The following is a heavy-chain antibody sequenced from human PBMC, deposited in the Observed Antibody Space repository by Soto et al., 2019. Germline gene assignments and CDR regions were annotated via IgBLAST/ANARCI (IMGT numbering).Heavy chain of an antibody. Sequence: EILPLTCSLSGGCITSNHWWSWLRQAPGKGLEWIGEIFHRGTSHHNPSLESRVTLSVDKSKNQFSLMLTSVTAADTAVYYCDRKYCPSTICYLFDNWGRGALVTVSS. CDR2: IFHRGTS. CDR3: DRKYCPSTICYLFDN. J-gene: IGHJ4*02. D-gene: IGHD2-15*01. CDR1: GGCITSNHW. V-gene: IGHV4-4*02.